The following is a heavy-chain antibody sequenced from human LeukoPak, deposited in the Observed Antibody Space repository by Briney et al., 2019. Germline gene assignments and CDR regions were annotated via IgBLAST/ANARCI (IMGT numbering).Heavy chain of an antibody. CDR1: GGSFSGYY. CDR3: ARGKGVRGVIITAYYYYGMDV. Sequence: PSETLSLTCAVYGGSFSGYYWSWIRQPPGKGLEWIGEINHSGSTSYNPSLKSRVTISVDTSKNQFSLKLSSVTAADTAVYYCARGKGVRGVIITAYYYYGMDVWGQGTTVTVSS. J-gene: IGHJ6*02. CDR2: INHSGST. D-gene: IGHD3-10*01. V-gene: IGHV4-34*01.